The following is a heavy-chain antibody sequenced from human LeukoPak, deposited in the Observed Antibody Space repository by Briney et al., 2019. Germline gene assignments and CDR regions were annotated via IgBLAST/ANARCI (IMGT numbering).Heavy chain of an antibody. V-gene: IGHV4-4*07. J-gene: IGHJ3*02. CDR2: IYNSGST. CDR1: GGSISSYY. CDR3: ASRPYYYDSSGYLESFAFDI. Sequence: SETLSLTCTVSGGSISSYYWSWIRQPAGNRLEWIGRIYNSGSTSYNPSLKSRVTISVDTSKNQFSLKLSSVTAADTAVYYCASRPYYYDSSGYLESFAFDIWGQGTMVTVSS. D-gene: IGHD3-22*01.